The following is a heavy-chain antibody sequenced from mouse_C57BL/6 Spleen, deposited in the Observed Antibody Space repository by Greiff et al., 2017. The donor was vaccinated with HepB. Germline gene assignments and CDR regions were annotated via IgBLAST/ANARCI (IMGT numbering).Heavy chain of an antibody. Sequence: QVQLKQPGAELVKPGASVKLSCKASGYTFTSYWMHWVKQRPGRGLEWIGRIDPNSGGTKYNEKFKSKATLTVDKPSSTAYMQLSSLTSEDSAVYYCARHGYDDGDFDYWGQGTTLTVSS. CDR3: ARHGYDDGDFDY. J-gene: IGHJ2*01. CDR1: GYTFTSYW. D-gene: IGHD2-2*01. V-gene: IGHV1-72*01. CDR2: IDPNSGGT.